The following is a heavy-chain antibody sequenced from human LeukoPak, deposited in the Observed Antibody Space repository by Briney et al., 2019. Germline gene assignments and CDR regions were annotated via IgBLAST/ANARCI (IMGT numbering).Heavy chain of an antibody. CDR3: ARPADMDYYYYYGMDV. Sequence: GGSLRLSCAASGFTFSSYGMNWVRQAPGKGLEWVSSISSSSSYIYYADSVKGRFTISRDNAKNSLYLQMNSLRAEDTAVYYCARPADMDYYYYYGMDVWGQGTTVTVSS. D-gene: IGHD3-9*01. CDR1: GFTFSSYG. J-gene: IGHJ6*02. V-gene: IGHV3-21*01. CDR2: ISSSSSYI.